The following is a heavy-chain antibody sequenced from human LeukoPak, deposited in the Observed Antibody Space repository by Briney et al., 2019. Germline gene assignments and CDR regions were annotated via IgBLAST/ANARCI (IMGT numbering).Heavy chain of an antibody. CDR1: GFTFSSYA. CDR2: ISGSGGST. Sequence: TGGSLRLSCAASGFTFSSYAMSWVRQAPGKGLEWVSAISGSGGSTYYADSVKGRFTISRDNPKNTLYLQMGSLRAEDMAVYYCAREGDSGTYDYWGQGTLVTVSS. CDR3: AREGDSGTYDY. J-gene: IGHJ4*02. V-gene: IGHV3-23*01. D-gene: IGHD3-10*01.